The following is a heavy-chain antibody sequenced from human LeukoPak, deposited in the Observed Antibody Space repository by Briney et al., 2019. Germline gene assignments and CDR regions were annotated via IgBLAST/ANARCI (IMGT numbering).Heavy chain of an antibody. CDR2: IYYSGST. CDR3: ARHGGGSPVGPHPPIGY. Sequence: SETLSLTCTVSGGSITSSDYFWGWIRQPPGKGLEWIGSIYYSGSTYYNPSLKSRVTISVDTSKNQFSLKLSSVTAADTAVYYCARHGGGSPVGPHPPIGYWGQGTLVTVSS. J-gene: IGHJ4*02. CDR1: GGSITSSDYF. D-gene: IGHD1-26*01. V-gene: IGHV4-39*01.